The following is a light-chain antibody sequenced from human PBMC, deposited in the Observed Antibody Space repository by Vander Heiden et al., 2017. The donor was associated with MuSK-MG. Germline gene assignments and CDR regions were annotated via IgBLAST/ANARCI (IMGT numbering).Light chain of an antibody. J-gene: IGKJ4*01. V-gene: IGKV3-15*01. CDR1: QSVSSN. Sequence: EIVMTQSPATLSVSPGERATLSCRASQSVSSNLAWYQQKPGQAPRLLIYGASTRATGIPARFSGSGSGTEFTLTISIRHSEDFAVYYCQHDNNWPPLSFGAGTKVEIK. CDR3: QHDNNWPPLS. CDR2: GAS.